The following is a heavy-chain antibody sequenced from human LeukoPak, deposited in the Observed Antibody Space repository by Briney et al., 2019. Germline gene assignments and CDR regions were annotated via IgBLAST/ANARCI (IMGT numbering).Heavy chain of an antibody. V-gene: IGHV3-21*01. Sequence: PGGSLRLSCAASGFTFSSYSMNWVRQAPGKGLEWVSSISSSSSYIYYADSVKGRFTISRDNAKNSLYLQMNSLRAEDTAVYYCARGLSFQSYCSGGSCYSVSYYYYMDVWGKGTTVTVSS. J-gene: IGHJ6*03. D-gene: IGHD2-15*01. CDR1: GFTFSSYS. CDR3: ARGLSFQSYCSGGSCYSVSYYYYMDV. CDR2: ISSSSSYI.